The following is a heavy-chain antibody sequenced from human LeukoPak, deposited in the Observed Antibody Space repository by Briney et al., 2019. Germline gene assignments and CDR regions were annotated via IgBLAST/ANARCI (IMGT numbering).Heavy chain of an antibody. CDR1: GGSFSGYY. CDR3: ARGHGSGYYFFDY. J-gene: IGHJ4*02. Sequence: SETLSLTCAVYGGSFSGYYWSWIRQPPGKGLEWIGEINHSGSTNYNPSLKSRVTISVDTSKNQFSLKLSSVTAADTAVYYCARGHGSGYYFFDYWGQGTLVTVSP. CDR2: INHSGST. D-gene: IGHD3-22*01. V-gene: IGHV4-34*01.